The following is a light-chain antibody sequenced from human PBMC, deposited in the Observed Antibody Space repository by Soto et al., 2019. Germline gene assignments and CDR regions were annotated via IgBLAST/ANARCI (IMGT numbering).Light chain of an antibody. V-gene: IGKV3-20*01. CDR3: QQYGGSPAT. CDR1: QTVSRNS. CDR2: GAS. Sequence: EIMLTQSPGTLSLSPGERATLSCRASQTVSRNSLAWYQHKAGQTPRLLIYGASSRATGIPDRFSGSGSGTDFTLTISRLAPEDFAVYYCQQYGGSPATFGQGTKLDI. J-gene: IGKJ2*01.